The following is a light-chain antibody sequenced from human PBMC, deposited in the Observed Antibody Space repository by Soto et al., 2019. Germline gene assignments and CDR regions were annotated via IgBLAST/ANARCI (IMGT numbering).Light chain of an antibody. CDR3: QQLTSQPIT. J-gene: IGKJ5*01. CDR1: QSVSRK. Sequence: VKNSPATLSLNKGERDTIHCRASQSVSRKLAWYQQKPGQAPRLLISGASTRAIGIPSRFSGSGSGTEFTLTISSLQPEDCATYYSQQLTSQPITFGHGRRL. CDR2: GAS. V-gene: IGKV3-15*01.